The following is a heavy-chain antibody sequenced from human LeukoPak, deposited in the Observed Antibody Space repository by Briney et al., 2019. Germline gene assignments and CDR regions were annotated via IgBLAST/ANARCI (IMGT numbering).Heavy chain of an antibody. J-gene: IGHJ4*02. V-gene: IGHV3-23*01. CDR1: GFTFSSYG. D-gene: IGHD3-22*01. CDR3: AKGAMHYYDSSGYNYFDY. Sequence: GGSLRLSCAASGFTFSSYGMHWVRQAPGKGLEWVSAMSGSGGSTYYADSVKGRFSISRDNSKNTLHLQVNSLRAEDTAVYYCAKGAMHYYDSSGYNYFDYWGQGTLVTVSS. CDR2: MSGSGGST.